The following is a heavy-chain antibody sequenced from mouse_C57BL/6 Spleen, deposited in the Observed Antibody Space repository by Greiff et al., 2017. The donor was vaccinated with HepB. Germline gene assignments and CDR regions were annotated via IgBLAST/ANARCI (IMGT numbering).Heavy chain of an antibody. V-gene: IGHV1-74*01. CDR3: AISYDYWFAY. Sequence: VQLQQPGAELVKPGASVKVSCKASGYTFTSYWMHWVKQRPGQGLEWIGRINPSDSDTNYNQKFKGKATLTVDKSASTAYMQLSSLTSEDSAVYYCAISYDYWFAYWGQGTLVTVSA. J-gene: IGHJ3*01. CDR2: INPSDSDT. CDR1: GYTFTSYW. D-gene: IGHD2-4*01.